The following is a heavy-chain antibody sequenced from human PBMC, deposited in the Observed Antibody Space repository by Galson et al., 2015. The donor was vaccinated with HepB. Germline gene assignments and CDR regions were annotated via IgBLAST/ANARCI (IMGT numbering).Heavy chain of an antibody. CDR1: GGTFSSYA. V-gene: IGHV1-69*04. CDR3: ARDAVEMATPVGGY. J-gene: IGHJ4*02. Sequence: SVKVSCKASGGTFSSYAISWVRQAPGQGLEWMGRIIPILGIANYAQKFQGRVTITADKSTSTAYMELSSLRSEDTAVYYCARDAVEMATPVGGYWGQGTLVTVSS. CDR2: IIPILGIA. D-gene: IGHD5-24*01.